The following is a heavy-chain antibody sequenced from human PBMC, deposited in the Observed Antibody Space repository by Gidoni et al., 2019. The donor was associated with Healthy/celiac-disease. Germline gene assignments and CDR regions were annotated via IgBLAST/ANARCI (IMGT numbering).Heavy chain of an antibody. CDR3: ARRPYYYGSGSYSP. J-gene: IGHJ5*02. V-gene: IGHV4-34*01. CDR1: GGSFSGYY. D-gene: IGHD3-10*01. CDR2: INHSGST. Sequence: QVQLQQWGAGLLKPSETLSLTCAGYGGSFSGYYWSWIRQPPGKGLEWIGEINHSGSTNYNPSLKSRVTISVDTSKNQFSLKLSSVTAADTAVYYCARRPYYYGSGSYSPWGQGTLVTVSS.